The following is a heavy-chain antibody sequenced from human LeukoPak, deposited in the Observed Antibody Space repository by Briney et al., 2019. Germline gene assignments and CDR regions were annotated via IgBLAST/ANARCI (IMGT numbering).Heavy chain of an antibody. CDR2: ISYDGSNK. CDR1: GFTFSSYA. Sequence: GGSLRLSCAASGFTFSSYAMQWVRQAPGKGREGVAVISYDGSNKYYADSVKGRFTISRDNSKNTLYLQMNSLRAEDTAVYYCARDQEAVAGRNWFDPWGQGTLVTVSS. D-gene: IGHD6-19*01. CDR3: ARDQEAVAGRNWFDP. J-gene: IGHJ5*02. V-gene: IGHV3-30*04.